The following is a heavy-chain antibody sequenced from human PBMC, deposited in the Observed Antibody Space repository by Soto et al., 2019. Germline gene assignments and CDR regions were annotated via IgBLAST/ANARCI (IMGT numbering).Heavy chain of an antibody. J-gene: IGHJ4*02. CDR3: ERSYARALDY. Sequence: CSVAGGKSSNHCWSCIRKPTGKGLEWIGYIYYSGSTNYNPSLKSRVTISVDTSKNQFSLRLSSVTAADTAVYYCERSYARALDYCGQGPLVTVSS. D-gene: IGHD1-26*01. V-gene: IGHV4-59*08. CDR2: IYYSGST. CDR1: GGKSSNHC.